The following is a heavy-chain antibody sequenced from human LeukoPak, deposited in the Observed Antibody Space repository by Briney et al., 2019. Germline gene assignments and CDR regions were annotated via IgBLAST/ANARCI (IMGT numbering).Heavy chain of an antibody. V-gene: IGHV7-4-1*02. CDR3: ARISGDFGDLGDP. Sequence: ASVKVSCKASGYTFTGYYMHWVRQAPGQGLEWMGWINTKTGNPTYAQGFTGRFVFSLDTSVSTAYLQISSLKAEDTAVYYCARISGDFGDLGDPWGQGTLVTVSS. J-gene: IGHJ5*02. CDR1: GYTFTGYY. D-gene: IGHD3-10*01. CDR2: INTKTGNP.